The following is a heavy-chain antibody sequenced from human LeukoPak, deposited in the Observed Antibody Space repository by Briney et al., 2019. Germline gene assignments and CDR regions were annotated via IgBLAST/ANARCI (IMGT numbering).Heavy chain of an antibody. Sequence: GGSLRLSCAASGFAFNTYAMHWVRQAPGKGLEWVTLIWHDGSHKFYIDSVRGRFTISRDSSKNTVYLQMNGLRAEDTAVYYCARGGTGAFDYWGQGILVTVSS. CDR3: ARGGTGAFDY. D-gene: IGHD2-8*02. V-gene: IGHV3-33*01. CDR1: GFAFNTYA. J-gene: IGHJ4*02. CDR2: IWHDGSHK.